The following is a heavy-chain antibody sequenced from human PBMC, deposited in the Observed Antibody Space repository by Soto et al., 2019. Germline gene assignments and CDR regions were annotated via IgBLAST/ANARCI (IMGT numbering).Heavy chain of an antibody. D-gene: IGHD2-15*01. CDR1: GGTFSSYA. V-gene: IGHV1-69*01. J-gene: IGHJ6*02. CDR2: IIPIFGTA. CDR3: ARLRDIVVVVAAATNYGMDV. Sequence: KVSCKASGGTFSSYAISWVRQAPGQGLEWMGGIIPIFGTANYAQKFQGRVTITADESTSTAYMELSSLRSEDTAVYYCARLRDIVVVVAAATNYGMDVWGQGTTVTVSS.